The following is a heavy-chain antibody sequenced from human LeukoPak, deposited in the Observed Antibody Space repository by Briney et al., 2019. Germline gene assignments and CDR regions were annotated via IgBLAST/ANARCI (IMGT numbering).Heavy chain of an antibody. CDR3: AKSLFTSATGTGRAFHI. CDR1: GFTFSDYW. D-gene: IGHD1-1*01. V-gene: IGHV3-23*01. J-gene: IGHJ3*02. Sequence: PGGSLRLSCAASGFTFSDYWMSWVRQAPGRGLEWVSAISASGDVTFHADSVRGRFTISRDNSKSTLFLQMNDLRVEDTAKFYCAKSLFTSATGTGRAFHIWGQGTMVSVSS. CDR2: ISASGDVT.